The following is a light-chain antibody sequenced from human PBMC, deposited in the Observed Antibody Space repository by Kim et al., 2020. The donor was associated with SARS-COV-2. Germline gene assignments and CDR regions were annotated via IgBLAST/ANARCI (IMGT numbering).Light chain of an antibody. CDR1: SSDIGVYNY. J-gene: IGLJ2*01. Sequence: GQSIAISCTGNSSDIGVYNYVSWYQQHPGKAPILLIYDGSNRPSGVSDRFSGSKSGNTASLTISGLQAEDEAAYYCSSYTTIKTGIFGGGTQLTVL. CDR3: SSYTTIKTGI. V-gene: IGLV2-14*03. CDR2: DGS.